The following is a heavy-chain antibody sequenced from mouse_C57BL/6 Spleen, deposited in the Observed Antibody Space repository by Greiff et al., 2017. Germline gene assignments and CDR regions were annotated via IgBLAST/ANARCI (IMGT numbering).Heavy chain of an antibody. J-gene: IGHJ3*01. V-gene: IGHV6-3*01. CDR2: IRLKSDNYAT. Sequence: EVMLVASGGGLVQPGGSMKLSCVASGFPFRNYWMNWVRQSPAKGLAWVAQIRLKSDNYATTYAGSVKGRFTISRDDSKCSVYLQMNNVRAEDTGIYYCTIVAWFAYWGQGTLVTVSS. CDR1: GFPFRNYW. CDR3: TIVAWFAY.